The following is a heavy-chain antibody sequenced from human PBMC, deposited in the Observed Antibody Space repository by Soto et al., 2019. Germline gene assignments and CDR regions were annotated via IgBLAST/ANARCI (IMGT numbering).Heavy chain of an antibody. V-gene: IGHV4-30-2*03. D-gene: IGHD4-17*01. Sequence: PSETLSVTCAVSCGSISSCGYSWSWIRQPPGKGLEWIGYIYYSGYTYYNPSLKSRVTISVDTSKKQFSLKLSSVTAADTAVYYCARHNRPFYGSYYYDMDVWGQGSTVTFS. CDR3: ARHNRPFYGSYYYDMDV. CDR1: CGSISSCGYS. J-gene: IGHJ6*02. CDR2: IYYSGYT.